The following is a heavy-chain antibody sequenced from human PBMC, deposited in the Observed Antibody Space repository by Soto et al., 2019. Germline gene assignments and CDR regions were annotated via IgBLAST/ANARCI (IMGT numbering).Heavy chain of an antibody. CDR3: AKDRLEMAEKYYYGMDV. CDR2: ISYDGSNK. V-gene: IGHV3-30*18. Sequence: QVQLVESGGGVVQPGRSLRLSCAASGFTFSSYGMHWVRQAPGKGLEWVAVISYDGSNKYYADSVKGRFTISRDNSKNTLYLQMNSLRAEDTAVYYCAKDRLEMAEKYYYGMDVWGQGTTVTVSS. CDR1: GFTFSSYG. D-gene: IGHD6-19*01. J-gene: IGHJ6*02.